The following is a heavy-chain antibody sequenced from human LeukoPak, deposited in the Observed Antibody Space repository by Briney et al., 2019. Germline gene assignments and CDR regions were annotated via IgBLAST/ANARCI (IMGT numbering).Heavy chain of an antibody. Sequence: GESLKISCKGSGYSFTSYWIGWVRQMPGKGLEWTGIIYPGDSDTRYSPSFQGQVTISADKSISTAYLQWSSLKASDTAMYYCARHTHIVGATWAFDYWGQGTLVTVSS. D-gene: IGHD1-26*01. V-gene: IGHV5-51*01. CDR1: GYSFTSYW. CDR2: IYPGDSDT. CDR3: ARHTHIVGATWAFDY. J-gene: IGHJ4*02.